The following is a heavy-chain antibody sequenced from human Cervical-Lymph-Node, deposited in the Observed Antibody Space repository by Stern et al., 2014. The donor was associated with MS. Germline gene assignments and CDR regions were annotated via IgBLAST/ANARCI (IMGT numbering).Heavy chain of an antibody. CDR1: GGSISNGLYY. V-gene: IGHV4-31*03. CDR2: NQHSGTT. CDR3: ARVADFDWSYDS. J-gene: IGHJ4*02. Sequence: QLQLQESGPGLVRPSQTLSLTCSVSGGSISNGLYYWSWIRPHPGNGLEWLGYNQHSGTTRYNPPLNSRVSISVDTSKNQFSLKVTSVTAAETALYYCARVADFDWSYDSWGQGILVTVSS. D-gene: IGHD3-9*01.